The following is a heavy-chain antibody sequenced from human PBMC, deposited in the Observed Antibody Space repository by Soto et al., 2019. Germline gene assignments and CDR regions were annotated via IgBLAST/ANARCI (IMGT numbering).Heavy chain of an antibody. J-gene: IGHJ6*02. V-gene: IGHV3-13*05. Sequence: PGGSLRLSCAASGFTLSAYDMHWVRQAEGKGLEWVSALGAADDPYYLVSVKGRFTISRENAENSLYLQMNNLRAGDTAVYYCAKAYSGRLPRRADYYYAMDVCGQGPTVTVSS. CDR2: LGAADDP. CDR1: GFTLSAYD. CDR3: AKAYSGRLPRRADYYYAMDV. D-gene: IGHD2-15*01.